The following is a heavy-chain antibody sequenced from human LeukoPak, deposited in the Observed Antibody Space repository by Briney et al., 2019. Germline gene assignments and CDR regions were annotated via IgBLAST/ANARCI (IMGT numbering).Heavy chain of an antibody. V-gene: IGHV3-23*01. Sequence: LSGGSLRLSCAACGFTFSSYAMSWVRQAPGKGLEGVSAISGSGGSTYYADSVKGRFTISRDNSKNTPYLQMNSLRAEDTAVYYCAKAPLPLPYYYSGMDVWGQGTTVTVSS. CDR2: ISGSGGST. J-gene: IGHJ6*02. CDR3: AKAPLPLPYYYSGMDV. D-gene: IGHD5/OR15-5a*01. CDR1: GFTFSSYA.